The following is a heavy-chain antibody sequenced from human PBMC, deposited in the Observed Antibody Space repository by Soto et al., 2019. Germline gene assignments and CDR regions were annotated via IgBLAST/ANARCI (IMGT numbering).Heavy chain of an antibody. V-gene: IGHV3-23*01. D-gene: IGHD2-21*02. CDR1: GFTFSKFA. Sequence: EVQLLESGGGLVQPGGSLRLSCAASGFTFSKFAMNWVRQPAGKGLEWVSAISASATNTFYADSVKGRFTVCRDNSEATVFLHIDRLRAEDTATYYCAKDGDSPFDNWGQGTLVTVSS. CDR3: AKDGDSPFDN. CDR2: ISASATNT. J-gene: IGHJ4*02.